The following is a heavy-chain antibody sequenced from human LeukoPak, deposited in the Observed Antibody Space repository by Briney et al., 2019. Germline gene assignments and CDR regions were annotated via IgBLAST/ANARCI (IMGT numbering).Heavy chain of an antibody. CDR2: IKSKTDGGTT. J-gene: IGHJ4*02. CDR1: GFTFSNAW. Sequence: GGSLRLSCAASGFTFSNAWMSWVRQAPGKGLEWVGRIKSKTDGGTTDYAAPVKGRFTISRDDSKNTLYLQMNSLKTEDTAVYYCTTDGSTDYVLRYFDWLARINYWGQGTLVTVSS. D-gene: IGHD3-9*01. CDR3: TTDGSTDYVLRYFDWLARINY. V-gene: IGHV3-15*01.